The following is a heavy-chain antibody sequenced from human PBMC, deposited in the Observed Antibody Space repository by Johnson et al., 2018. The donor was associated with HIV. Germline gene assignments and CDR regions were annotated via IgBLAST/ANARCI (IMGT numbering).Heavy chain of an antibody. Sequence: VQLVESGGGVVRPGGSLRLSCVASGFTFDDFGMSWVRQAPGKGLEWVSSINWNGNSAYYVDSVKGRFTISRDNAKNTLYLQMNSLRVEDTAVYYCVRSNGRLAAFDIWGQGTMVTVSS. CDR3: VRSNGRLAAFDI. CDR2: INWNGNSA. D-gene: IGHD3-9*01. CDR1: GFTFDDFG. J-gene: IGHJ3*02. V-gene: IGHV3-20*04.